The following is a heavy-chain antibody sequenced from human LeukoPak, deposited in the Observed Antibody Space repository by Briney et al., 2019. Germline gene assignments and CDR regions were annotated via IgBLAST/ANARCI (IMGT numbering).Heavy chain of an antibody. Sequence: SETLSLTCTVSVYSISIGLYWGWFRRPPGKGLEWIGSIYHSGSIYYNPSLRSRVTISPDTSKKQFSLQLSSVSAADTAVYYCARVSGVLRIGHYYFDYWGQGTLVTVSS. V-gene: IGHV4-38-2*02. J-gene: IGHJ4*02. CDR1: VYSISIGLY. CDR2: IYHSGSI. CDR3: ARVSGVLRIGHYYFDY. D-gene: IGHD5/OR15-5a*01.